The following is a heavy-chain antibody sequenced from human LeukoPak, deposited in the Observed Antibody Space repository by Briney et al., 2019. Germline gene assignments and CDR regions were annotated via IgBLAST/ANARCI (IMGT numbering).Heavy chain of an antibody. CDR2: IRYDGSNK. D-gene: IGHD3-10*01. Sequence: GGSLRLSCAASGFTFSSYGMHWVRQAPGKGLEWVALIRYDGSNKYYADSVKGRFTISRDNSKNTLYLQMNSLRAEDTAVYYCAKDGSEGGLWFGELGFDYWGQGTLVTVSS. J-gene: IGHJ4*02. V-gene: IGHV3-30*02. CDR3: AKDGSEGGLWFGELGFDY. CDR1: GFTFSSYG.